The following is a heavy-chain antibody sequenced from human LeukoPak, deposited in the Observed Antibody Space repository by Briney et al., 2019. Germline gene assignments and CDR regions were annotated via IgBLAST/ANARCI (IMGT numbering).Heavy chain of an antibody. Sequence: PGGSLRLSCAASGFTFRSYAMTWVRQAPGKGLEWASAISGSGGSTYYADSVKGRCTISRDNSKNTLYLQMNSLRAEDTAVYYCAKDTVGVAGPDYWGQGTLVTVSS. D-gene: IGHD6-19*01. V-gene: IGHV3-23*01. J-gene: IGHJ4*02. CDR3: AKDTVGVAGPDY. CDR2: ISGSGGST. CDR1: GFTFRSYA.